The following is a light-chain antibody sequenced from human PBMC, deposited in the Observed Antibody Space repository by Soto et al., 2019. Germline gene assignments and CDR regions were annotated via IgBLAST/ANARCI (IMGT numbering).Light chain of an antibody. Sequence: DIQMTQSPSSLSASVGNRVTITCRASQSISTYLNWYQKKPGKAPNLLIYDASRLQSGVPSRFSGSGGGTDFTLSISSVQPEDFATYFCQQSYMDPITFRQGTRLEI. V-gene: IGKV1-39*01. J-gene: IGKJ5*01. CDR2: DAS. CDR1: QSISTY. CDR3: QQSYMDPIT.